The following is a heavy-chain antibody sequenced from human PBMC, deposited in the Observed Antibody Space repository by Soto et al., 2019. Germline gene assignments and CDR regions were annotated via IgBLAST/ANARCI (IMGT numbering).Heavy chain of an antibody. V-gene: IGHV3-13*01. CDR1: GFTFSSYD. CDR3: ATSSCWYSPPQR. D-gene: IGHD6-19*01. CDR2: IGTAGDT. J-gene: IGHJ4*02. Sequence: EVQLVESGGGLVQPGGSLRLSCAASGFTFSSYDMHWVRQATGKGLEWVSAIGTAGDTYYPGSVKGRFTISRENAKNSLYLQMNSRRAGDTAVYYCATSSCWYSPPQRWGQGTLVTVSS.